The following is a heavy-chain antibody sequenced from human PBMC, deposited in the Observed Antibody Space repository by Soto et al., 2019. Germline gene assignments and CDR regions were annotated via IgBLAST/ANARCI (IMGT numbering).Heavy chain of an antibody. CDR2: IYYSGST. J-gene: IGHJ4*02. Sequence: SETLSLTCTVSGGSISSSSYYWGWIRQPPGKGLEWIGSIYYSGSTYYNPSLKSRVTISVDTSKNQFSLKLSSVTAADTAVYYCARQAVAGTFDYWGQGTLVTVSS. CDR1: GGSISSSSYY. D-gene: IGHD6-19*01. CDR3: ARQAVAGTFDY. V-gene: IGHV4-39*01.